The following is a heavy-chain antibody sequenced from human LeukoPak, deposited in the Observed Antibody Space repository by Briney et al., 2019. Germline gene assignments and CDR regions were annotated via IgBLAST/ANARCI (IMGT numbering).Heavy chain of an antibody. D-gene: IGHD3-3*02. CDR3: ARHFSFDYYGLDV. V-gene: IGHV5-10-1*01. CDR1: GYSFSDYY. J-gene: IGHJ6*02. Sequence: GESLQISCQGSGYSFSDYYITWVRQMPGEGLEWMGRIDPSDSYTNYSPSFQGHVTFSTDTSISTAFLQWSSLKASDTAMYYCARHFSFDYYGLDVWGQGTTVTVSS. CDR2: IDPSDSYT.